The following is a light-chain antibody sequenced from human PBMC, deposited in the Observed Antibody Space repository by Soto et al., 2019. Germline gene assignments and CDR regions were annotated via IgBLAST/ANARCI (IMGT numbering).Light chain of an antibody. CDR2: DVS. V-gene: IGKV3-11*01. CDR3: QQRSNWPPIT. CDR1: QSVTSY. J-gene: IGKJ5*01. Sequence: EIVLTQSPGTRSFYPWGIATLSCRASQSVTSYLAWYQQKPGQAPRLLIYDVSNRASGIPARFSGSGSETDFTLTISSLEPEDFAVYYCQQRSNWPPITFGQGTRLEIK.